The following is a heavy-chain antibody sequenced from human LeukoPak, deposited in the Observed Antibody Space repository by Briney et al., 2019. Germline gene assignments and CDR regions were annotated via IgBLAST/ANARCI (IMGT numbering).Heavy chain of an antibody. J-gene: IGHJ6*02. D-gene: IGHD4-17*01. CDR1: GFTFSSYG. V-gene: IGHV3-30*18. Sequence: GRSLRLSCAASGFTFSSYGMHWVRQAPGKGLEWVAVISYDGSNKYYADSVKGRFTISRDNSKNTLYLQMNSLRAEDTAVYYCAKLSLSDYGDYVSGHPWDYYYGMDVWAKGPRSPSP. CDR2: ISYDGSNK. CDR3: AKLSLSDYGDYVSGHPWDYYYGMDV.